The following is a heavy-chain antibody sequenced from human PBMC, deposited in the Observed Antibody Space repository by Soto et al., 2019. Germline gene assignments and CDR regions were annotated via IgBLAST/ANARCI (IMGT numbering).Heavy chain of an antibody. CDR2: ISAYNGNT. D-gene: IGHD3-22*01. V-gene: IGHV1-18*01. CDR1: GYTFTSYG. CDR3: ARAPLYDSSGYYYDGWFDP. Sequence: QVQLVQSGAEVKKPGASVKVSCKASGYTFTSYGISWVRQAPGQGLEWMGWISAYNGNTNYAQKLQGRVTMTTDTSMSTAYMELRSLRSDDTAVYYCARAPLYDSSGYYYDGWFDPWGQGTLVTVSS. J-gene: IGHJ5*02.